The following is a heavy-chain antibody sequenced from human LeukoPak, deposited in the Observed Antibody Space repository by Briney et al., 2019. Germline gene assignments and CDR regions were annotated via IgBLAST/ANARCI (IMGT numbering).Heavy chain of an antibody. V-gene: IGHV4-39*01. CDR2: VLYSGST. D-gene: IGHD2-15*01. J-gene: IGHJ5*02. Sequence: SETLSLTCTVSGVSISSNSYYWGWLRQPPGKELEWIGSVLYSGSTNYNPSLKGRVSISVDTSKNQFSLRLHSVTAADTGAYYCARNYAGATLVVLAAKSWFDAWGQGTLVTASS. CDR1: GVSISSNSYY. CDR3: ARNYAGATLVVLAAKSWFDA.